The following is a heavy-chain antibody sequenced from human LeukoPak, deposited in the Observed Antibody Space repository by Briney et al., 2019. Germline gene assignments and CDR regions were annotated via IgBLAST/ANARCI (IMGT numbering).Heavy chain of an antibody. V-gene: IGHV4-39*07. D-gene: IGHD3-22*01. CDR3: ARWSTMIVVVIQGSEAFDI. CDR2: MYYRGST. J-gene: IGHJ3*02. CDR1: GGSISSSSHY. Sequence: SETLSLTCTVSGGSISSSSHYWGWIRQPPGKGLEWIGSMYYRGSTYHNPSLKSRVTISVDTSKNQFSLKLSSVTAADTAVYYCARWSTMIVVVIQGSEAFDIWGQGTMVTVSS.